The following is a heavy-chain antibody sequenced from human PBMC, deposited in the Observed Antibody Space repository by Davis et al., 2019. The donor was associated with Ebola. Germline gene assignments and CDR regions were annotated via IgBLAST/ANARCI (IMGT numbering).Heavy chain of an antibody. V-gene: IGHV3-30*03. CDR3: ARDPEWWSPVGGGFDY. J-gene: IGHJ4*02. CDR1: GFTFSSYA. D-gene: IGHD2-15*01. Sequence: GGSLRLSCAASGFTFSSYAMSWVRQAPGKGLEWVAIISYDGSKTYYADSVKGRFTISRDNSKSTLFLQMNSLRAEDTAVYYCARDPEWWSPVGGGFDYWGQGTLVTVSS. CDR2: ISYDGSKT.